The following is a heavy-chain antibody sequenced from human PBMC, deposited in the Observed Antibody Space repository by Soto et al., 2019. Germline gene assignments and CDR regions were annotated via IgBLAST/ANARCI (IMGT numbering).Heavy chain of an antibody. D-gene: IGHD2-2*01. CDR1: GGTFSSYA. CDR2: IIPIFGTA. V-gene: IGHV1-69*01. CDR3: ARARYCSSTSCHVFDP. Sequence: QVQLVQSGAEVKKPGSSVKVSCKASGGTFSSYAISWVRQAPGQGLEWMGGIIPIFGTANYAQKFQGRVTITADESTSTAYMELSSLRSADTAVYYCARARYCSSTSCHVFDPWGQGTLVTVSS. J-gene: IGHJ5*02.